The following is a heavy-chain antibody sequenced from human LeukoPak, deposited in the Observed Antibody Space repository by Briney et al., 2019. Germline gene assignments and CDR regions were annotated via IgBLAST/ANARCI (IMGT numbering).Heavy chain of an antibody. Sequence: GGSLRLSCAASGFTFNTYAMGWVRQAPGEGLEWGSSIKGGGGDPFYADSVRGRFTISRDKSKNAMYLSLNSLRAEDTAVYFCAQGGHDFNPFYYWGQGTLVTVSS. D-gene: IGHD2-21*02. CDR3: AQGGHDFNPFYY. CDR1: GFTFNTYA. CDR2: IKGGGGDP. V-gene: IGHV3-23*01. J-gene: IGHJ4*02.